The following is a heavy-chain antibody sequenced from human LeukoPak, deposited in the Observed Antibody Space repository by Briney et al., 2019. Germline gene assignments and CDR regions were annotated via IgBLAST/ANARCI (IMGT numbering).Heavy chain of an antibody. D-gene: IGHD6-19*01. CDR2: IFDSGST. J-gene: IGHJ4*02. CDR1: GGSISTYN. CDR3: ARESYSSGWYKDY. Sequence: WETLSLTCTVSGGSISTYNWNWIRQPPGKGLEWIGCIFDSGSTNYNPSLKSRVTMSVDTSKNQFSLNLSSLTAADTAFYYCARESYSSGWYKDYWGQGILVTVSS. V-gene: IGHV4-59*12.